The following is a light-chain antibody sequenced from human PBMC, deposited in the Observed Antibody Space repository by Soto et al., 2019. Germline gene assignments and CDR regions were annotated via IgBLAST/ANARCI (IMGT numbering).Light chain of an antibody. CDR1: SSDGGGYNY. CDR3: SSYAGSNSNVV. Sequence: QSALTQPPSASGSPGQSVTISCTGTSSDGGGYNYVSWYQQHPGKAPKLMIYEVSKRPSGVPDRFSGSKSGNTASLTVSGLQAEDEADYYCSSYAGSNSNVVFGGGTKLTVL. CDR2: EVS. V-gene: IGLV2-8*01. J-gene: IGLJ2*01.